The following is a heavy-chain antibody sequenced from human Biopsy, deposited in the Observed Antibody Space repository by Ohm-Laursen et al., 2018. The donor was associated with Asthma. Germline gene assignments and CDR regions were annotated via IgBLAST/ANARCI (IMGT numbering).Heavy chain of an antibody. CDR1: GLTFSSYA. CDR3: AKDKRYSGSYFDY. Sequence: SLRLSCAASGLTFSSYAMSWVRQAPGKGLEWVSAISGSGGSTYYADSVKARFTITRDNSKNTLYLQMNSLRAEDTAVYYCAKDKRYSGSYFDYWGQGTLVTVSS. CDR2: ISGSGGST. J-gene: IGHJ4*02. V-gene: IGHV3-23*01. D-gene: IGHD1-26*01.